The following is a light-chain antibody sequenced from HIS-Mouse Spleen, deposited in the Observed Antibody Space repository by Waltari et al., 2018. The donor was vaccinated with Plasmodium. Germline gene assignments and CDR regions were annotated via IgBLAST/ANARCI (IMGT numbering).Light chain of an antibody. CDR1: ALPKKY. CDR2: EGS. J-gene: IGLJ3*02. Sequence: SYELTQPPSVSVSPGQTARITCSGDALPKKYAYWYQQKSGQAPVLVIYEGSKRPSGVPKRLSGAKVGTKATWNNRGAQVEDEADYYCYSTDSSGNQRVFGGGTKLTVL. CDR3: YSTDSSGNQRV. V-gene: IGLV3-10*01.